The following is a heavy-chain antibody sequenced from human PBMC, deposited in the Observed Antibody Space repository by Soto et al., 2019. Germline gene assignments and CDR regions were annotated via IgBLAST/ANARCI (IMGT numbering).Heavy chain of an antibody. CDR3: ARGFTISDYYYYGMDV. Sequence: GGSLRLSCAASGFTVSSNYMSWVRQAPGKGLEWVSVIYSGGSTYYADSVKGRFTISRDNSKNTLYLQMNSLRAEDTAVYYCARGFTISDYYYYGMDVWGQGTTVTVSS. V-gene: IGHV3-53*01. CDR2: IYSGGST. CDR1: GFTVSSNY. D-gene: IGHD3-3*01. J-gene: IGHJ6*02.